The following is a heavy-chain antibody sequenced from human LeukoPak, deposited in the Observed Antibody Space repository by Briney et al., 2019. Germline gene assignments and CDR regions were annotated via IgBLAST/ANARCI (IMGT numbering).Heavy chain of an antibody. V-gene: IGHV3-30*04. Sequence: GGSLRLSCAASGFTFSSYATHWVRQAPGKGLEWVAVISYDGSNKYYADSVKGRFTISRDNSKNTLYLQMNSLRAEDTAVYYCASWYWGQGTLVTVSS. CDR3: ASWY. J-gene: IGHJ4*02. CDR1: GFTFSSYA. CDR2: ISYDGSNK.